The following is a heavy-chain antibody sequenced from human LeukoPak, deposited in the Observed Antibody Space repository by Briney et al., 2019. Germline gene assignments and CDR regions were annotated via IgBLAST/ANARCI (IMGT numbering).Heavy chain of an antibody. D-gene: IGHD7-27*01. Sequence: GGSLRLSCAASGFSFSSYAVSWVRQAPGKGLEWVSGISDGGSRTYYADSVKGRFTISRDDSKNTLYLQMNSLRAEDTAVYYCVKVQLGIGVDYWGQGTLVTVSS. CDR3: VKVQLGIGVDY. CDR2: ISDGGSRT. V-gene: IGHV3-23*01. CDR1: GFSFSSYA. J-gene: IGHJ4*02.